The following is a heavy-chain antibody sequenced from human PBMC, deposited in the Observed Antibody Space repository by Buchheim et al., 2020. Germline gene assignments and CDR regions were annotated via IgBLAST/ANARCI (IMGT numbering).Heavy chain of an antibody. D-gene: IGHD2-15*01. CDR2: INPSGGST. CDR1: GYTFTSYY. Sequence: QVQLVQSGAEVKKPGASVKVSCKASGYTFTSYYMHWVRQAPGQGLEWMGIINPSGGSTSYAQKFQGRVTMTRDTSKSTVYMELSSLRSEDTAVYYCARDGVVVAAMASLAYDYWGQGTL. J-gene: IGHJ4*02. CDR3: ARDGVVVAAMASLAYDY. V-gene: IGHV1-46*01.